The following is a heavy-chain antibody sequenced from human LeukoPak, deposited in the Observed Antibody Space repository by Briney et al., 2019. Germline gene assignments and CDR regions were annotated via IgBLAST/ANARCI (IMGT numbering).Heavy chain of an antibody. J-gene: IGHJ4*02. CDR3: AKDPYRASSGLVDY. CDR2: ISGSGVIT. V-gene: IGHV3-23*01. D-gene: IGHD5-12*01. Sequence: GGPLRLLCATYGFTFSNYPVSWPRPAPAEPPAWVSSISGSGVITRYANAVYGRFTFSIVNSNNTLYLQMNSLRAEDTAVYYCAKDPYRASSGLVDYWGQGTLVTVSS. CDR1: GFTFSNYP.